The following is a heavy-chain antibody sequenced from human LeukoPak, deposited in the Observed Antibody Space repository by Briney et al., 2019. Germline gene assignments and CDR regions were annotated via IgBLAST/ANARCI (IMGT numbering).Heavy chain of an antibody. J-gene: IGHJ6*02. CDR3: ARGRGLYYYDSSGYSDV. CDR1: GYTFTGYY. CDR2: INPNSGGT. D-gene: IGHD3-22*01. V-gene: IGHV1-2*02. Sequence: ASVKVSCKASGYTFTGYYMHWVRQAPGQGLEWVGWINPNSGGTNYAQKFQGRVTMTRDTSISTAYMELSRLRSDDTAVYYCARGRGLYYYDSSGYSDVWGQGTTVTVSS.